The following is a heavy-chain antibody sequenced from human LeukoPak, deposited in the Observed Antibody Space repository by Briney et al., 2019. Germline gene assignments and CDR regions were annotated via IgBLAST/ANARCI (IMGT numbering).Heavy chain of an antibody. J-gene: IGHJ4*02. D-gene: IGHD3-16*01. CDR2: IRYDGNSN. Sequence: PGGSLRLSCAASRFNFSSYGMHWVRQAPGKGLEWVAFIRYDGNSNYHSDSVRGRFTISRDNSKNTLYLQMNSLGAEDAAMYYCAKDAGDYDWGLYFDSWGQGTLVTVSS. CDR1: RFNFSSYG. CDR3: AKDAGDYDWGLYFDS. V-gene: IGHV3-30*02.